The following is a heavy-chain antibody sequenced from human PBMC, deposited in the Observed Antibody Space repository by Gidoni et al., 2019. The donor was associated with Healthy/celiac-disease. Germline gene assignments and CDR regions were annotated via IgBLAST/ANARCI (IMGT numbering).Heavy chain of an antibody. CDR2: IYSGGST. Sequence: EVQLVESGGGLVQPGGSLRLSCAASGFTVSSNYMSWVRQAPGKGLEWVSVIYSGGSTYYADSVKGRFTISRDNSKNTLYLQMNSLRAEDTAVYYCARGAARYSSSSIHLDYWGQGTLVTVSS. D-gene: IGHD6-13*01. CDR1: GFTVSSNY. CDR3: ARGAARYSSSSIHLDY. V-gene: IGHV3-66*02. J-gene: IGHJ4*02.